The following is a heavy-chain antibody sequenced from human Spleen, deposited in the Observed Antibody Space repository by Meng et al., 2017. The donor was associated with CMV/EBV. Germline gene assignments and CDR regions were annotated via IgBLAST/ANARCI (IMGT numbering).Heavy chain of an antibody. CDR2: ISYDGSNK. Sequence: SCKASGGTFSSYAMHWVRQAPGKGLEWVAVISYDGSNKYYADSVKGRFTISRDNSKNTLYLHMNSLRAEDTAVYYCVREGEWYCRSTSCSGGYFMYWGQGTLVTVSS. D-gene: IGHD2-2*01. CDR1: GGTFSSYA. CDR3: VREGEWYCRSTSCSGGYFMY. V-gene: IGHV3-30-3*01. J-gene: IGHJ4*02.